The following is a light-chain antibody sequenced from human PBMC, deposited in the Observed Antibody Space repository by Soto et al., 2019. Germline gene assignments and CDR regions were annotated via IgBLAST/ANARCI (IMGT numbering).Light chain of an antibody. V-gene: IGKV3D-15*01. CDR3: QQHNNWPIT. CDR2: GAS. CDR1: QSIGSN. J-gene: IGKJ5*01. Sequence: EIVMTQSPATLYVSAGERATLSCRASQSIGSNLAWYQQKPGQAPRLLIFGASTRATGIPARFSGSGSGTEFILTISSLQAEDFAVYYCQQHNNWPITFGQGTRLEIK.